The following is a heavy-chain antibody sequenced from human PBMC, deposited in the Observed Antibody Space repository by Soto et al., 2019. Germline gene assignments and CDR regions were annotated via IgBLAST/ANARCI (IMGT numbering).Heavy chain of an antibody. CDR2: ISGSGGST. V-gene: IGHV3-23*01. D-gene: IGHD3-22*01. J-gene: IGHJ3*02. Sequence: EVQLLESGGGLVQPGGSLRLSCAASGFTFSSYAMSWVRQAPGKGLEWVSAISGSGGSTYYADSVKGRFTISRDNSRNALYLQMNSLRAEKTAEYYGAKPDGSGYPGAFDIWGQGTMVTVS. CDR1: GFTFSSYA. CDR3: AKPDGSGYPGAFDI.